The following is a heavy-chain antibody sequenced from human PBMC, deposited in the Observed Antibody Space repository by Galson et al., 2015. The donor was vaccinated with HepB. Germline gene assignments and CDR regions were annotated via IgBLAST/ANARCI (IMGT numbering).Heavy chain of an antibody. J-gene: IGHJ3*02. CDR2: ISYDGSNK. CDR3: ASGGQWLGAFDI. Sequence: SLRLSCAAFGFTFSSYAMHWVRQAPGKGLEWVAVISYDGSNKYYADSVKGRFTISRDNSKNTLYLQMNSLRAEDTAVYYCASGGQWLGAFDIWGQGTMVTVSS. D-gene: IGHD6-19*01. CDR1: GFTFSSYA. V-gene: IGHV3-30*04.